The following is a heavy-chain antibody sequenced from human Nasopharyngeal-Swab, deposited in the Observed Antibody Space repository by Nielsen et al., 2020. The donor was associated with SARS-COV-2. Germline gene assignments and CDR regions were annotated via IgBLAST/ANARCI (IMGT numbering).Heavy chain of an antibody. D-gene: IGHD6-13*01. CDR3: ARADSSSWYLDY. J-gene: IGHJ4*02. CDR1: GFTFSSYS. CDR2: ISSSSSYI. Sequence: GESLKISCAASGFTFSSYSMNWVRQAPGKGLEWVSSISSSSSYIYYADSVKGRFTISRDNAKNSLYLQMNSLRAEGTAVYYCARADSSSWYLDYWGQGTLVTVSS. V-gene: IGHV3-21*01.